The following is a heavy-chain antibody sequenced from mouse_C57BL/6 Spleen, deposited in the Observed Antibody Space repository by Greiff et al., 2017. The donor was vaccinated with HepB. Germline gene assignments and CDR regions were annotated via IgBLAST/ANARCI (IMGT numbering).Heavy chain of an antibody. CDR1: GFSLTSYA. CDR2: IWTGGGI. V-gene: IGHV2-9-1*01. J-gene: IGHJ4*01. CDR3: ARTTVYAMDY. D-gene: IGHD1-1*01. Sequence: QVQLKESGPGLVAPSQSLSITCTVSGFSLTSYAISWVRQPPGKGLEWLGVIWTGGGINYNSALKSRLSISKDNSKSQVFLKMNSLQTDDTARYYCARTTVYAMDYWGQGTSVTVSS.